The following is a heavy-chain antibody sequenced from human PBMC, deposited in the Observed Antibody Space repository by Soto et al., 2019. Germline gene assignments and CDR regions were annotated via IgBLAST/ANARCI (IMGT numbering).Heavy chain of an antibody. D-gene: IGHD6-13*01. J-gene: IGHJ4*02. CDR2: ISYDARNK. CDR3: ARGYSSSSAAFDY. V-gene: IGHV3-30*04. CDR1: GFTFSSYA. Sequence: QVQLVESGGGVVQPGRSLRLSCAASGFTFSSYAMHWVRQAPGKGLEWVAIISYDARNKYYADSVKGRFTISRDSSKNTLYLQMNSLRADDMAVYYCARGYSSSSAAFDYWGQGTLVTVSS.